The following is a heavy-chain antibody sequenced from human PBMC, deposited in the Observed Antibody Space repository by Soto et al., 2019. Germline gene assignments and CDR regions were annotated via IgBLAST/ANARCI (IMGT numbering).Heavy chain of an antibody. V-gene: IGHV4-31*03. CDR3: ARDPREWNTGDNWFDP. CDR1: GGSISSGGYY. D-gene: IGHD1-1*01. J-gene: IGHJ5*02. CDR2: IYYSGST. Sequence: ASETLSLTCTVSGGSISSGGYYWSWIRQHPGKGLEWIGYIYYSGSTYYNPSLKSRVTISVDTSKNQFSLKLSSVTAADTAVYYCARDPREWNTGDNWFDPWGQGTPVTVSS.